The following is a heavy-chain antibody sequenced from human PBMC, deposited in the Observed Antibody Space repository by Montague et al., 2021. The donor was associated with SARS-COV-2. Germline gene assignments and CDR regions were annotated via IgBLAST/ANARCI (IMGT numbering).Heavy chain of an antibody. Sequence: SETLSLTCSVSGVSITNYYWGWIRQPPGKGLEWIGEINHRGSTNYNPSLKSRVTISVDTSKNQFSLKMTSVTAADTAVYYCARGRQHINMVVVVVTGGEYYFDFWGQGTLVAVSS. CDR2: INHRGST. V-gene: IGHV4-34*01. CDR1: GVSITNYY. D-gene: IGHD3-22*01. J-gene: IGHJ4*02. CDR3: ARGRQHINMVVVVVTGGEYYFDF.